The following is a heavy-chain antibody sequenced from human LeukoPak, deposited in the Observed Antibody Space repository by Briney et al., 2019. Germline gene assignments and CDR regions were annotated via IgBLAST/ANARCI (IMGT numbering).Heavy chain of an antibody. CDR1: GFTVSSNY. J-gene: IGHJ4*02. CDR2: IYSGGST. D-gene: IGHD4-17*01. Sequence: GGFLRLSCAASGFTVSSNYMSWVRQAPGKGLEWVSVIYSGGSTYYADSVKGRFTVSRDNSKNTLYLQMNSLRAEDAAVYYCARDIGYGDYGGDYWGQGTLVTVSS. V-gene: IGHV3-53*01. CDR3: ARDIGYGDYGGDY.